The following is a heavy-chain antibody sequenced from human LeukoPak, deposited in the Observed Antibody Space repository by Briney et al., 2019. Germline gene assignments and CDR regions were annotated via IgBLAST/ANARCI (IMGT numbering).Heavy chain of an antibody. Sequence: KPSETLSLTCTVSDGSISTYFWNWIRQPPGRGLEWIGHVFYDGSTNLNPSLKSRVTISVDTSKNQFSLKLRSVTAADTAVYYCARRPRAEPDTSPDNWFDTWGQGTLVTVSS. CDR1: DGSISTYF. D-gene: IGHD1-14*01. CDR2: VFYDGST. V-gene: IGHV4-59*08. CDR3: ARRPRAEPDTSPDNWFDT. J-gene: IGHJ5*02.